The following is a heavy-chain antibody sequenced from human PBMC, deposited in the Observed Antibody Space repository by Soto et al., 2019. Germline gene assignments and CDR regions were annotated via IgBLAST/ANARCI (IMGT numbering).Heavy chain of an antibody. CDR3: ARIGGRSDYFDY. CDR2: IYYSGST. Sequence: SETLSLTCTVSGGSISSYYWSWIRQPPGKGLEWIGYIYYSGSTNYNPSLKSRVTISVDTSKNQFSLKLSSVTAADTAVYYCARIGGRSDYFDYWGQGTLVTVSS. V-gene: IGHV4-59*01. J-gene: IGHJ4*02. D-gene: IGHD3-16*01. CDR1: GGSISSYY.